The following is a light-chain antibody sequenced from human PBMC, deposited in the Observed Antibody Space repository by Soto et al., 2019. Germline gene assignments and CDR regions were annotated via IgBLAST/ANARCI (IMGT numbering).Light chain of an antibody. J-gene: IGKJ1*01. CDR1: QSVRTW. V-gene: IGKV1-5*01. CDR3: QQCYMGWT. CDR2: DAS. Sequence: DIQLTQSPSTLSASVGYSVTITCRASQSVRTWLAWYQQKPGTAPKLLIYDASTLEGGISARLSGSGSGTEIIFSITSLPTEECGTYFCQQCYMGWTLGQGTKGDIK.